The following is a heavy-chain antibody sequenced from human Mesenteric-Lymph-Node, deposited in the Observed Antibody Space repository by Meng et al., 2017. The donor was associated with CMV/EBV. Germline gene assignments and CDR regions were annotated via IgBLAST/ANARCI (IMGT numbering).Heavy chain of an antibody. Sequence: SGYPFSRFGLHWVRQAPGQGLEWMGWINTNSGSPMYDQDFTGRFVFSVDAAVNTAHLEILSLRADDTAVYFCAREGVSGFASYFDYWGQGTLVTVSS. J-gene: IGHJ4*02. V-gene: IGHV7-4-1*01. CDR1: GYPFSRFG. CDR3: AREGVSGFASYFDY. D-gene: IGHD5-12*01. CDR2: INTNSGSP.